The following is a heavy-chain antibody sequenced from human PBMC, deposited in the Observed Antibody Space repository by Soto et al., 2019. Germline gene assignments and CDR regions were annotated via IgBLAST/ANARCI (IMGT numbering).Heavy chain of an antibody. CDR2: IKSKTDGGTT. CDR1: GFTFSNVW. J-gene: IGHJ4*02. V-gene: IGHV3-15*01. CDR3: STAPIAL. Sequence: GGSLRLSCVGSGFTFSNVWMSWVRQAPGKGLEWVGRIKSKTDGGTTNYAAPVKGRFTISRDDSKNTLYLQMNSLKTEDTAVYFCSTAPIALWGQGTLVTVSS.